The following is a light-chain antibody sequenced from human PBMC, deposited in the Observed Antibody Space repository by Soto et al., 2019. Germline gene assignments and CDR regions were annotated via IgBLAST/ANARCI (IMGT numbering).Light chain of an antibody. CDR2: AAS. V-gene: IGKV1-5*01. CDR1: QRIRTS. J-gene: IGKJ1*01. Sequence: DIQMTQSPSSLSASIGDRVTITCRASQRIRTSLNWYQHKPGKAPKLLIYAASSLESGVPSRFSGRGSGTEFTLTINSLQPEDFATYYCQQYKSYLRTFGQGTKVDIK. CDR3: QQYKSYLRT.